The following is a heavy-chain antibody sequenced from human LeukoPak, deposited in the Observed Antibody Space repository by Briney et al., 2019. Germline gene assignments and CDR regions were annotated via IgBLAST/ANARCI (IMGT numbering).Heavy chain of an antibody. CDR3: ARRASLCCRFYS. CDR2: IYYSGST. V-gene: IGHV4-39*01. CDR1: RDSIISSDYY. J-gene: IGHJ4*02. D-gene: IGHD2-15*01. Sequence: PSETLSLTRTVSRDSIISSDYYWGWIRHPPGKGLEWLGSIYYSGSTYYNPPRKSRVNISVDTSNTNHFSLKLSSVTAADTAVYYCARRASLCCRFYSWGQGTLVTVSS.